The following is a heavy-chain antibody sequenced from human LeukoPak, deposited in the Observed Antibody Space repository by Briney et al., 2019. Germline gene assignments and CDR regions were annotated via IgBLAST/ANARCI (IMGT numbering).Heavy chain of an antibody. V-gene: IGHV3-74*01. Sequence: GGSLRLSCAASGFPFSRYWMYWVRQAPGKGLVWVSRINPDGSSTSYADSVKGRFTISRDNAKNTLYLQMNSLRAEDTAVYYCALLITFGAFDLWGQGTTVTVSS. CDR1: GFPFSRYW. J-gene: IGHJ3*01. CDR2: INPDGSST. CDR3: ALLITFGAFDL. D-gene: IGHD3-16*01.